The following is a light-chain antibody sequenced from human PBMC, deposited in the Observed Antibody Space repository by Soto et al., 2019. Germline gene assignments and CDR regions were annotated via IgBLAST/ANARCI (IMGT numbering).Light chain of an antibody. V-gene: IGKV2-28*01. Sequence: DIVMTQSPLSLPVTPGEPASISCRSGQSLLHSNGYNYLDWYLQKPGQSPQLLIYLGSNRASGVPDRFSGSGSDTDFTLEISRVEAEDVGVYYCMQALQTPTFGQGTKVEIK. J-gene: IGKJ1*01. CDR3: MQALQTPT. CDR1: QSLLHSNGYNY. CDR2: LGS.